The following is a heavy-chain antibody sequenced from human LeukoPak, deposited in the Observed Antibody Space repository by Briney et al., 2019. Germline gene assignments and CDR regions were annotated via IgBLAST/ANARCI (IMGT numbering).Heavy chain of an antibody. CDR1: GYTFTGYY. J-gene: IGHJ6*03. D-gene: IGHD2-2*01. CDR3: ARVSRYCSSTSCYGDYYYYYMDV. V-gene: IGHV1-2*02. Sequence: AASVKVSCKASGYTFTGYYMHWVRQAPGQGLEWMGWINPNSGGTNYAQKFQGRVTVTRDTSISTAYMELSRLRSDDTAVYYCARVSRYCSSTSCYGDYYYYYMDVWGKGTTVTVSS. CDR2: INPNSGGT.